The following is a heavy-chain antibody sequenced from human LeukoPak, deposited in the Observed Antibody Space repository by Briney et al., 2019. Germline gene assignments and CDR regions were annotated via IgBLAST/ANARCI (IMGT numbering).Heavy chain of an antibody. CDR3: ARGGPRRIYYGSGSPGWFDP. D-gene: IGHD3-10*01. CDR2: INHNGST. CDR1: GGSFSGYY. Sequence: SETLSLTCAVYGGSFSGYYWSWIRQPPGKGLEWIGEINHNGSTNYNPSLKSRVTISVDTSKDQFSLKLSSVTAADTAVYYCARGGPRRIYYGSGSPGWFDPWGQGTLVTVSS. J-gene: IGHJ5*02. V-gene: IGHV4-34*01.